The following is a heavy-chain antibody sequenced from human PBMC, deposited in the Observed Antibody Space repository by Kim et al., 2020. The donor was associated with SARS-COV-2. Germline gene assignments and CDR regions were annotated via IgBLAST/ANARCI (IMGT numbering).Heavy chain of an antibody. V-gene: IGHV6-1*01. CDR3: VRASRGSSDFNY. J-gene: IGHJ4*02. D-gene: IGHD6-6*01. Sequence: SQTLSLTCAISGDSVSSNSASWTWIRQSPSRGLEWLGRTYYRSKWSYDYAVSVKGRITISPDTSKNQFSLQLNSVTPEDTAVYYCVRASRGSSDFNYWGQGTLVAAAS. CDR2: TYYRSKWSY. CDR1: GDSVSSNSAS.